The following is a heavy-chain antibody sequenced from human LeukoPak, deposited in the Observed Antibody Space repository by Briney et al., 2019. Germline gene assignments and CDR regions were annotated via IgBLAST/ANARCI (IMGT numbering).Heavy chain of an antibody. V-gene: IGHV3-20*04. CDR3: ARASSGGSGVYYYYYYMDV. D-gene: IGHD2-15*01. Sequence: GGSLRLSCAASGFTFDDYGMSWVRHAPGKGLEWVSGINWNGGSTGYADSVKGRFTISRDNAKNSLYLQMNSLRAEDTALYYCARASSGGSGVYYYYYYMDVWGKGTTVTVSS. CDR2: INWNGGST. CDR1: GFTFDDYG. J-gene: IGHJ6*03.